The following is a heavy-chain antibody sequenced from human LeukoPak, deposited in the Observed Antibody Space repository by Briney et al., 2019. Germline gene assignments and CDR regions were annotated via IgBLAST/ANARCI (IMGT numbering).Heavy chain of an antibody. CDR1: GFTFSSYA. D-gene: IGHD2-15*01. CDR2: ISYDGSNK. CDR3: ARVREVAFQH. Sequence: GRSLRLSCAASGFTFSSYAMHWVRQAPGKGLEWVAVISYDGSNKYYADSVKGRFTISRDNSKNTLYLQMNSLRAEDTAVYYCARVREVAFQHWGQGTLVTVSS. V-gene: IGHV3-30-3*01. J-gene: IGHJ1*01.